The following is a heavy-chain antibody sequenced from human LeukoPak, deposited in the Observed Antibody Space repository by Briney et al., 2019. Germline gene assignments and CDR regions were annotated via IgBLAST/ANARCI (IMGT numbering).Heavy chain of an antibody. D-gene: IGHD3-16*01. J-gene: IGHJ4*02. V-gene: IGHV3-11*01. CDR2: ISSSGSTI. CDR3: ARDKEYRIMITFGGVIAFDY. Sequence: GGSLRLSCAASGFTFSDYYMSWIRQAPGKGLEWVSYISSSGSTIYYADSVKGRFTISRDNAKNSLYLQMNSLRAEDTAVYYCARDKEYRIMITFGGVIAFDYWGQGTLVTVSS. CDR1: GFTFSDYY.